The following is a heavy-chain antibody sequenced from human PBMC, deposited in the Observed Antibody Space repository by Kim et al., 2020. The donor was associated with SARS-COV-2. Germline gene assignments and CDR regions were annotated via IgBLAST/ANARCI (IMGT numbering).Heavy chain of an antibody. D-gene: IGHD3-3*01. Sequence: SVKVSCKASGGTFSSYAISWVRQAPGQGLEWMGGIIPIFGTANYAQKFQGRVTITADESTSTAYMELSSLRSEDTAVYYCAAMGVLRFLEWLYYGMDVWGQGTTVTVSS. J-gene: IGHJ6*02. CDR1: GGTFSSYA. CDR3: AAMGVLRFLEWLYYGMDV. V-gene: IGHV1-69*13. CDR2: IIPIFGTA.